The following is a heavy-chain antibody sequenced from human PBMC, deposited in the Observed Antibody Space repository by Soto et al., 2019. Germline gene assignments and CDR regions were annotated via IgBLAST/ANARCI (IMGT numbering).Heavy chain of an antibody. J-gene: IGHJ6*02. CDR3: AREASGWYTYYYYYGMDV. Sequence: PGGSLRLSCAASGFTFSDYGMHWVRQAPGKGLEWVAVISYDGSNKYYADSVKGRFTISRDNAKNSLYLQMNSLRDEDTAVYYCAREASGWYTYYYYYGMDVWGQGTTVTVSS. CDR1: GFTFSDYG. D-gene: IGHD6-19*01. CDR2: ISYDGSNK. V-gene: IGHV3-30*03.